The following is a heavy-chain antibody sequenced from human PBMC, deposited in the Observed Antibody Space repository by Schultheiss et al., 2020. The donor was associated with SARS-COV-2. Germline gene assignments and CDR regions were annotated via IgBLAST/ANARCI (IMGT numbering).Heavy chain of an antibody. Sequence: GESLKISCAASGFTFSSYAMSWVRQAPGKGLEWVSYISSSSSYTNYADSVKGRFTISRDNAKNSLYLQMNSLRAEDTAVYYCAKGGWLEYWGQGTLVTVSS. CDR3: AKGGWLEY. CDR1: GFTFSSYA. V-gene: IGHV3-11*05. J-gene: IGHJ4*02. CDR2: ISSSSSYT. D-gene: IGHD3-9*01.